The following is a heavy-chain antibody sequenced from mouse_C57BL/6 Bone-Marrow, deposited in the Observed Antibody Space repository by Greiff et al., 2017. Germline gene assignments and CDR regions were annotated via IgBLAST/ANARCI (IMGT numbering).Heavy chain of an antibody. CDR1: GFTFSSYT. D-gene: IGHD1-1*01. CDR3: SRQVTTVLATKYFDV. J-gene: IGHJ1*03. CDR2: ISGGGGNT. Sequence: EVKVVESGGGLVKPGGSLKLSCAASGFTFSSYTMSWVRQTPEKRLQWVAAISGGGGNTYYPDSVKGRFTISRDTDKNILYLQMSRLRSEDTAVYYCSRQVTTVLATKYFDVWGTGTTVTVSS. V-gene: IGHV5-9*04.